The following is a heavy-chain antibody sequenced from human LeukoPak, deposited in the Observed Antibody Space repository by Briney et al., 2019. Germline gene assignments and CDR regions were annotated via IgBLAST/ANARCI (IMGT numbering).Heavy chain of an antibody. CDR3: ARDRDWGCAYCSY. D-gene: IGHD2-21*01. J-gene: IGHJ4*02. CDR2: IWFDGSNK. V-gene: IGHV3-33*01. CDR1: GFTFSSYG. Sequence: GGSLRLSCAASGFTFSSYGMHWVRQAPGKGLEWEAVIWFDGSNKYYADSVKGRFTISRDNYKNTLYLQMNSLRDEDTAVYYCARDRDWGCAYCSYWGQGTLVNVS.